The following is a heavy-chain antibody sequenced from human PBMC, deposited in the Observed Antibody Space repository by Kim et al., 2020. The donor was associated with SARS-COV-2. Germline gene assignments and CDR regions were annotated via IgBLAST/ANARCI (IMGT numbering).Heavy chain of an antibody. CDR3: ARRNYGGNYYYYYGMDV. CDR2: IYPGDSDT. CDR1: GYSFTSYW. Sequence: GESLKISCKGSGYSFTSYWIGWVRQMPGKGLEWMGIIYPGDSDTRYSPSFQGQVTISADKSISTAYLQWSSLKASDTAMYYCARRNYGGNYYYYYGMDVWGQGTTLTVSS. D-gene: IGHD4-17*01. V-gene: IGHV5-51*01. J-gene: IGHJ6*02.